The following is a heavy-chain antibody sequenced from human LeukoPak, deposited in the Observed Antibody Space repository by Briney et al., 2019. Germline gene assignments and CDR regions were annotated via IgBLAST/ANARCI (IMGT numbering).Heavy chain of an antibody. CDR1: GGSISSSSYY. J-gene: IGHJ3*02. Sequence: SETLSLTCTVSGGSISSSSYYWGWIRQPPGKGLEWIGSIYYSGSTYYNPSLKSRVTISVDTSKNQFSLKLSSVTAADTAVYYCARVQGESSSRGAFDIWGQGTMVTVSS. CDR2: IYYSGST. CDR3: ARVQGESSSRGAFDI. D-gene: IGHD6-13*01. V-gene: IGHV4-39*07.